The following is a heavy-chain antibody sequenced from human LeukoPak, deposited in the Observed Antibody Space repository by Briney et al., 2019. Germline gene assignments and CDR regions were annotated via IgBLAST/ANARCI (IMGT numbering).Heavy chain of an antibody. CDR1: GYTFTGYY. CDR2: INPNSGGT. Sequence: ASVKVSCKASGYTFTGYYMHWVRQAPGHGLEWMGRINPNSGGTNYAQNFQGRVTMTMATSISTAYMELSRLRSDDTAVYYCARDIPVPSLSYYYYYMDVWGKGATVTVSS. CDR3: ARDIPVPSLSYYYYYMDV. J-gene: IGHJ6*03. V-gene: IGHV1-2*06.